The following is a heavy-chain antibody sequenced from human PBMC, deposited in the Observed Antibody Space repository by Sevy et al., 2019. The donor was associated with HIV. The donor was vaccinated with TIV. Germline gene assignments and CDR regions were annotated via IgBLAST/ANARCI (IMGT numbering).Heavy chain of an antibody. CDR1: GGSISSGGYY. CDR3: AREGGYSYCSFDY. D-gene: IGHD5-18*01. CDR2: IYYSGST. V-gene: IGHV4-31*03. J-gene: IGHJ4*02. Sequence: SETLSLTCTVSGGSISSGGYYWSWIRQHPGKGLEWIGYIYYSGSTYYNPSLKSRVTISVDTCKNQFSLKLSSVTAADTAVHYCAREGGYSYCSFDYWGQGTLVTVSS.